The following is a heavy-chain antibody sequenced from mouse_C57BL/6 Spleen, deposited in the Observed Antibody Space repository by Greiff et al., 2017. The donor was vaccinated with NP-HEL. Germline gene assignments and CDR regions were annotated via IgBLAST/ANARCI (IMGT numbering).Heavy chain of an antibody. Sequence: QVQLQQSGAELMKPGASVKLSCKATGYTFTGYWIEWVKQRPGHGLEWIGEILPGSGSTNYNEKFKGKATFTADTSSNTAYMQLSSLTTEDSDIYYCARRNDGYYEWLAYWGQGTLVTVSA. J-gene: IGHJ3*01. CDR1: GYTFTGYW. CDR2: ILPGSGST. V-gene: IGHV1-9*01. CDR3: ARRNDGYYEWLAY. D-gene: IGHD2-3*01.